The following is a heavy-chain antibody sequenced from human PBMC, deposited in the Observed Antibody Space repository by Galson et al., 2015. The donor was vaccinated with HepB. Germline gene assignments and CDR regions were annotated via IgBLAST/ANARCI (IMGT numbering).Heavy chain of an antibody. D-gene: IGHD6-13*01. CDR3: ASWPTYGVAAVGTHYYYGLDV. CDR2: TYYRSKWYN. CDR1: GDSVSSYSAA. J-gene: IGHJ6*02. V-gene: IGHV6-1*01. Sequence: CAISGDSVSSYSAAWNWIRQSPSSGLQWLGRTYYRSKWYNDYAVSVKSRITINPDTSKNQFSLQLNSVTPEDTAVYDCASWPTYGVAAVGTHYYYGLDVWGQGTTVTVSS.